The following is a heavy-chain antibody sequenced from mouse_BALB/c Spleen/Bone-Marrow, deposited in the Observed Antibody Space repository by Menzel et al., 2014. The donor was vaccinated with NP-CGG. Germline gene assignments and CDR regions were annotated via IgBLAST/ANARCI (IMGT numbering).Heavy chain of an antibody. D-gene: IGHD1-2*01. CDR2: IWAGGST. Sequence: SITCTVSGFSLTSYGVHWVRQPPGKGLEWLGAIWAGGSTNYNSAHMSRLSITKDNSKSQVFLEMDSLQTDDTAMYYCARVFTTATWGFAYWGQGTLVTVSA. CDR1: GFSLTSYG. CDR3: ARVFTTATWGFAY. V-gene: IGHV2-9*02. J-gene: IGHJ3*01.